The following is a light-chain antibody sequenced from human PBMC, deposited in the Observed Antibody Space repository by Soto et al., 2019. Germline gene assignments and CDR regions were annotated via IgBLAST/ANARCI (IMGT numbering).Light chain of an antibody. CDR1: SSDIGGYDY. J-gene: IGLJ2*01. Sequence: QSALTQAASESGSPGQSITLSCTGTSSDIGGYDYVSWYQRHPGKAPKLIIYDVNNRPSGVSNRFSGSKSGNTASLTISGLQAEDEADYYCTSYASGSSHVVFGGGTKLTVL. V-gene: IGLV2-14*01. CDR2: DVN. CDR3: TSYASGSSHVV.